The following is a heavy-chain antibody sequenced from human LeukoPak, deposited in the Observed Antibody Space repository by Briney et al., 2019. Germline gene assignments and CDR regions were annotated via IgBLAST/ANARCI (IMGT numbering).Heavy chain of an antibody. CDR2: IIPIFGTA. CDR3: ASQHYGSGSYYYYYYYYMDV. V-gene: IGHV1-69*06. Sequence: ASVKVSCKASGGTFSSYAISWVRQAPGQGLGWMGGIIPIFGTANYAQKFQGRVTITADKSTSTAYMELSSLRSEDTAVYYCASQHYGSGSYYYYYYYYMDVWGKGTTVTVSS. D-gene: IGHD3-10*01. J-gene: IGHJ6*03. CDR1: GGTFSSYA.